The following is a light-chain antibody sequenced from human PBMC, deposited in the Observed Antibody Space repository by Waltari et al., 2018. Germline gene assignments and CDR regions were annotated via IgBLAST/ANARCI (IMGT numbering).Light chain of an antibody. CDR2: GNT. CDR3: QSYDSNEQMV. Sequence: NFMLTQSHSVSESPGKTVTISCTRSSGSIASNYVQWYQQRPGTSPIPVILGNTQRPSGVPDRFSGSTDISSTSAALTITGLKTENEADYYCQSYDSNEQMVFGGGTKLTVL. J-gene: IGLJ2*01. V-gene: IGLV6-57*01. CDR1: SGSIASNY.